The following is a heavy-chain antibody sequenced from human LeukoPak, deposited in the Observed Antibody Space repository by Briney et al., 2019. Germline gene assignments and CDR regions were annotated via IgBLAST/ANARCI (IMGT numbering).Heavy chain of an antibody. CDR1: GYTFTGYY. CDR2: INPNSGGT. D-gene: IGHD2-15*01. J-gene: IGHJ5*02. Sequence: GASVKVSCKASGYTFTGYYMHWVRQAPGQGLEWMGRINPNSGGTNYAQKFQGRVTMTRDTSISTAYMELSRLRSDDTAVYYCATLGSVVVVAATRWFDPWGQGTLVTVSS. CDR3: ATLGSVVVVAATRWFDP. V-gene: IGHV1-2*06.